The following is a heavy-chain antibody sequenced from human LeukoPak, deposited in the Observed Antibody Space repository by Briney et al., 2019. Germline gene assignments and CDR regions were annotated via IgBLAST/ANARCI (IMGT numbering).Heavy chain of an antibody. Sequence: ASVKVSCKSSGYGFTIYGITWVRQAPGQGLEWVGWISTYNGDTNSAQKLQDRVTMTTDTSTSTAYMELRSLRSDDTAVYYCAILMVRGVPFDYWGQGTLVTVSS. CDR2: ISTYNGDT. CDR1: GYGFTIYG. J-gene: IGHJ4*02. V-gene: IGHV1-18*01. CDR3: AILMVRGVPFDY. D-gene: IGHD3-10*01.